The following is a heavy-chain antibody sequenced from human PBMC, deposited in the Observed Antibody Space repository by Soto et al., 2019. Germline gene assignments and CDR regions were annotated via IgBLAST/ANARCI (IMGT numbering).Heavy chain of an antibody. J-gene: IGHJ5*01. Sequence: GSLSLSCKGPGFSFSSYTMNWVHQAPGKGLQWVASITDRGTHTYSADSVKGRFTISRDNDKNSLYLQMNHLRAEDTATYYCTRAHEVAWFDSWGLGTLVTVSS. CDR2: ITDRGTHT. V-gene: IGHV3-21*06. CDR3: TRAHEVAWFDS. CDR1: GFSFSSYT. D-gene: IGHD2-15*01.